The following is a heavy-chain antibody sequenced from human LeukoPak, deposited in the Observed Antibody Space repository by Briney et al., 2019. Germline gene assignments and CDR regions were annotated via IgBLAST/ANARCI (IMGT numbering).Heavy chain of an antibody. CDR2: INRDGSST. J-gene: IGHJ4*02. Sequence: GGSLRLSCAASGFTFSSNWMHWVRQAPGKGLVWVSRINRDGSSTIYADSVKGRFTISRDNAKNTLYLQMNSLTAEDTAVYYCARDLWGAGDCWGQGTLVTVSS. CDR1: GFTFSSNW. CDR3: ARDLWGAGDC. D-gene: IGHD1-26*01. V-gene: IGHV3-74*01.